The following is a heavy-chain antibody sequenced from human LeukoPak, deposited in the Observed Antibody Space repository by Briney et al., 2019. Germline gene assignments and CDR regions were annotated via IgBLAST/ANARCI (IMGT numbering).Heavy chain of an antibody. Sequence: GGSLRLSCAASGFPFNSYAMTWVRQAPGKGLEWVSTNSGCGDSTYYADSVKGRFTISRDNAKNSLYLQMDSLRVEDTAVYYCARDPYSGSYGPYYYYYMDVWGEGTTVTISS. V-gene: IGHV3-23*01. J-gene: IGHJ6*03. CDR1: GFPFNSYA. CDR3: ARDPYSGSYGPYYYYYMDV. D-gene: IGHD1-26*01. CDR2: NSGCGDST.